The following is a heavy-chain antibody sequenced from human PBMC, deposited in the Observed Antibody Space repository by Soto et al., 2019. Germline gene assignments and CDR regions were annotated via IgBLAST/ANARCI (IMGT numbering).Heavy chain of an antibody. CDR2: INTNSYYI. CDR1: GFTFSDYA. J-gene: IGHJ4*02. CDR3: GIRGLAVGVTRPSDY. V-gene: IGHV3-21*01. D-gene: IGHD1-26*01. Sequence: EVQLVESGGGLVKPGGSLRLSCAAFGFTFSDYAMSWVRQAPGKGLEWVSSINTNSYYIYYGDSVKGRFTTSRDNAQKALYLQMNSLRVEDTAVYYCGIRGLAVGVTRPSDYWGEGTLVIVSS.